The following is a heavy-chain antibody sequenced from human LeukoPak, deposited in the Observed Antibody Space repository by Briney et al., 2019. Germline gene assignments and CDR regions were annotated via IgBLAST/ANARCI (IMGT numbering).Heavy chain of an antibody. Sequence: GGSLRLSCAASGFTFSAYAMHWVRQAPGKGLEWVSLISGDGTSTYYVDSVKGRFTISRDNSKNSLYLQVNSLRTDDTALYYCAKGSQWLIHYWGQGTLVTVSS. D-gene: IGHD6-19*01. CDR3: AKGSQWLIHY. V-gene: IGHV3-43*02. CDR1: GFTFSAYA. CDR2: ISGDGTST. J-gene: IGHJ4*02.